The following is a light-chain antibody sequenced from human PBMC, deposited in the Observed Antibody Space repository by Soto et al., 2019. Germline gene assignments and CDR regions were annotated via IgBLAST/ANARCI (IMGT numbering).Light chain of an antibody. CDR3: ASYAGSNKV. J-gene: IGLJ1*01. CDR2: EVT. V-gene: IGLV2-8*01. Sequence: QSALTQPPSESGTPGQRVTISCSGSRSNIGSNTVNWYQQLPGKAPKLMIYEVTKRPSGVPDRFSGSKSGNTASLTVSGLLAEDEADYYCASYAGSNKVFGTGTKVTVL. CDR1: RSNIGSNT.